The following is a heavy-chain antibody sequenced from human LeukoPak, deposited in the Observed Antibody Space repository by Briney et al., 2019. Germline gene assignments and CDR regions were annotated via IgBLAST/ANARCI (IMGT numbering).Heavy chain of an antibody. D-gene: IGHD6-13*01. CDR2: ISSSSSYT. J-gene: IGHJ4*02. CDR3: ARERGYSSSWYRLDY. V-gene: IGHV3-11*06. Sequence: PGGSLRLSCAASGFTFSDYYMSWIRQAPGKGLEWVSYISSSSSYTNYADSVKGRFTISRDNAKNSLYPQMNSLRAEDTAVRYCARERGYSSSWYRLDYWGQGTLVTVSS. CDR1: GFTFSDYY.